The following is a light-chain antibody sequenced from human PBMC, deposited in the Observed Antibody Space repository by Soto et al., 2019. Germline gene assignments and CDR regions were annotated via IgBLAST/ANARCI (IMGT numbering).Light chain of an antibody. CDR2: DTT. J-gene: IGLJ2*01. CDR3: ATWDDSLNGAF. CDR1: RPNIGSSN. V-gene: IGLV1-44*01. Sequence: QSVLTQSPSVSGTPGQRVTVSCSGGRPNIGSSNVNWYRQLPGTAPKLLIYDTTKRPSGVPDRFSGSKSGTSASLVISGLQSEDEADYYCATWDDSLNGAFFGGGTKVTVL.